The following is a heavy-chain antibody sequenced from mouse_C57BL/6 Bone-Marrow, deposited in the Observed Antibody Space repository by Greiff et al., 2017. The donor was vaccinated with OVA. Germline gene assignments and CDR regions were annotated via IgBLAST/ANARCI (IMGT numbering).Heavy chain of an antibody. CDR3: ARWQLRLRPHFDY. V-gene: IGHV1-42*01. D-gene: IGHD3-2*02. Sequence: EVQLQESGPELVKPGASVKISCKASGYSFTGYYMNWVKQSPEKSLEWIGEINPSTGGTTYNQKFKAKATLTVDKSSSTAYMQRKSLTSEDSAVYYCARWQLRLRPHFDYWGQGTTLTVSS. CDR1: GYSFTGYY. CDR2: INPSTGGT. J-gene: IGHJ2*01.